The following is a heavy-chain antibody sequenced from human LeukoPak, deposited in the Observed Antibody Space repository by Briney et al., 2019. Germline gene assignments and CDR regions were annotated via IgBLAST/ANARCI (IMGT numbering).Heavy chain of an antibody. D-gene: IGHD5-18*01. Sequence: PSETLSLTCTVSGGSISSYYWSWIRQPAGEGLEWIGRIYTSGSTNYNPSLKSRVTMSVDTSKNQFSLKLSSVTAADTAVYYCARAILDTAMVITTNWFDPWGQGTLVTVSS. J-gene: IGHJ5*02. V-gene: IGHV4-4*07. CDR2: IYTSGST. CDR3: ARAILDTAMVITTNWFDP. CDR1: GGSISSYY.